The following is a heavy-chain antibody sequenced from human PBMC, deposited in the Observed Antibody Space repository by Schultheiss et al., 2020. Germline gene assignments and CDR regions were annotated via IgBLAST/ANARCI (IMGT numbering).Heavy chain of an antibody. CDR1: GGSISSSSYY. V-gene: IGHV4-39*01. CDR3: ARCQILPYDH. CDR2: IYYSGST. J-gene: IGHJ4*02. Sequence: SETLSLTCTVSGGSISSSSYYWGWIRQPPGKGLEWIGSIYYSGSTYYNPSLKSRVTISVDTSKNQFSLKLSSVTAADTAVYYCARCQILPYDHWGQGTLVTVSS.